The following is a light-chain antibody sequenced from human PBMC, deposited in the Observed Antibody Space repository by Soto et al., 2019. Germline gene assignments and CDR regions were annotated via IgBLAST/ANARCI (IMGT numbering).Light chain of an antibody. J-gene: IGKJ5*01. CDR2: AAS. Sequence: DMQMTQSPSTLSASVGDRVTITCRASQSISSWLAWYQQKPGKAPKLLISAASTLQSGVPSRFSGSGSGTDFTLTITSLQPEDVATYYCQKYSSVITFGQGTRLEIK. CDR1: QSISSW. CDR3: QKYSSVIT. V-gene: IGKV1-27*01.